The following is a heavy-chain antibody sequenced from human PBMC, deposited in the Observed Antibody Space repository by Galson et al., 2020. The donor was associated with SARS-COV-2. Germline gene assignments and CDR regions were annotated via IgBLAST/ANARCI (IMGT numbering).Heavy chain of an antibody. D-gene: IGHD1-26*01. Sequence: GESLKISCTGSGSSFTTYGISWVRQMPGKGLEWMGPIDPGAAYTKYSPPFQGHVTISVDKSISTAYLQWSSLKASDTAVYYCARRGPWELVSGLDYWGQGTLITVSS. V-gene: IGHV5-10-1*01. J-gene: IGHJ4*02. CDR3: ARRGPWELVSGLDY. CDR1: GSSFTTYG. CDR2: IDPGAAYT.